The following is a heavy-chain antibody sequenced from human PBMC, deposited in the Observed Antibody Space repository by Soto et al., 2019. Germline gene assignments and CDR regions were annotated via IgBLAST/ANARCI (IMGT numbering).Heavy chain of an antibody. CDR3: AKARPGFDY. Sequence: GGSLRLSCAASGFTFSSYAMSWVRQAPGKGLEWVSATGGGGGSRYYADSAKGRFTISRDNSKNTLYLQMNSLRAEDTAVYYCAKARPGFDYWGQGTLVTVSS. CDR2: TGGGGGSR. D-gene: IGHD2-8*02. V-gene: IGHV3-23*01. J-gene: IGHJ4*02. CDR1: GFTFSSYA.